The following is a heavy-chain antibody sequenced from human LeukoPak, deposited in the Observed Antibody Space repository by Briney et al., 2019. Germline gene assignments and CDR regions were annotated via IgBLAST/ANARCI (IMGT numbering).Heavy chain of an antibody. CDR1: GYTFTSYY. Sequence: ASVKVSCKASGYTFTSYYMHWVRQAPGQGLEWMGIINPSGGSTSYAQKFQGRVTTTRDTSTSTVYMELSSLRSEDTAVYYCARGVNIVVVVASPRGFDPWGQGTLVTVSS. CDR3: ARGVNIVVVVASPRGFDP. J-gene: IGHJ5*02. V-gene: IGHV1-46*01. CDR2: INPSGGST. D-gene: IGHD2-15*01.